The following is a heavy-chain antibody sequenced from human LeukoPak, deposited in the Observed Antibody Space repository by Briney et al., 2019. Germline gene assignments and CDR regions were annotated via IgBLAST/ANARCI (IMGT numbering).Heavy chain of an antibody. J-gene: IGHJ4*02. CDR3: AKEAPLIVGVDYFDY. Sequence: GRSLRLSCAASGFTFSSYGMHWVRQAPGKGLEWVAVISYDGSNKYYADSVKGRFTISRDNSKNTLYLQMNSLRAEDTAVYYCAKEAPLIVGVDYFDYWGQGILVTVST. CDR1: GFTFSSYG. CDR2: ISYDGSNK. V-gene: IGHV3-30*18. D-gene: IGHD1-26*01.